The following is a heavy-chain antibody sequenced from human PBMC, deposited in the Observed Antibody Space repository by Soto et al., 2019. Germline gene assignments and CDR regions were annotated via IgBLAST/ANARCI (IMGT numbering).Heavy chain of an antibody. Sequence: QVQLVQSGAEVKKAGASVKVSCKASGYTFTLYYMHWVRQAPGQGLEWMGIINPSGGSTSYTQTFQGRVTMTRDTSTSTVYMELSSLRSEDTAVYYCARRRGRDFDYWGQGTLVTVSS. CDR1: GYTFTLYY. CDR2: INPSGGST. J-gene: IGHJ4*02. V-gene: IGHV1-46*01. CDR3: ARRRGRDFDY.